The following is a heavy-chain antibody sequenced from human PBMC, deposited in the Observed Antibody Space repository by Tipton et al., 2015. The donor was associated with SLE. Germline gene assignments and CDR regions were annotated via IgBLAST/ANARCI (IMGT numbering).Heavy chain of an antibody. CDR2: MYFSGST. CDR3: ARHAVQYSGLVSFDI. D-gene: IGHD3-10*01. V-gene: IGHV4-39*07. CDR1: GYSISSSTYY. Sequence: TLSLTCTVSGYSISSSTYYWGWIRQPPGKGLEWIGNMYFSGSTYYSPSLKSRVTISVDSSKNQFSLQVSSVTAADTAVYYCARHAVQYSGLVSFDIWGQGTLVTVSS. J-gene: IGHJ3*02.